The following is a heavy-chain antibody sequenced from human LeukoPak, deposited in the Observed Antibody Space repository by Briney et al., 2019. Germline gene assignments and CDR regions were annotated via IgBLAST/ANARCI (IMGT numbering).Heavy chain of an antibody. CDR2: ISGSGDTT. Sequence: GSLRLSCAASGFTFSNNDMSWVRQAPGEGLGWVSGISGSGDTTNYGDSVKGRFTISRDNSKDRLYLQMNSLRVEDTAVYYCARRGTYFGGFDYWGQGTLVTVPS. CDR1: GFTFSNND. CDR3: ARRGTYFGGFDY. V-gene: IGHV3-23*01. D-gene: IGHD1-26*01. J-gene: IGHJ4*02.